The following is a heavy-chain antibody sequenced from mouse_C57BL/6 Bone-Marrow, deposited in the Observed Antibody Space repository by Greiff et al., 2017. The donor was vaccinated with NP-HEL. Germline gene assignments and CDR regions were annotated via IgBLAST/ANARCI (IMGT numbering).Heavy chain of an antibody. J-gene: IGHJ2*01. CDR2: IYPGSGST. D-gene: IGHD2-10*02. CDR3: ARMYGTLDY. Sequence: LQQPGAELVKPGASVKMSSKASGYTFTSYWITWVKQRPGQGLEWIGDIYPGSGSTNYNEKFKSKATLTVDTSSSTAYMQLSSLTSEDSAVYYCARMYGTLDYWGQGTTLTVSS. CDR1: GYTFTSYW. V-gene: IGHV1-55*01.